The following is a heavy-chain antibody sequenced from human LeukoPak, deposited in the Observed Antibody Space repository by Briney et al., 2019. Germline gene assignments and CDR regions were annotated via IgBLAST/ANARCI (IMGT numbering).Heavy chain of an antibody. J-gene: IGHJ3*02. D-gene: IGHD4-17*01. Sequence: KPSETLSLTCTVSGGSVSGDGYYWSWIRQSPGRGLESIGYIFYSGSTNYNPSLKSRVTISVDTSNNQFSLKLSSVTAADTAVYYCARDPYTVTTTKGGRRATKYAFDIWGQGTMVTVSS. CDR2: IFYSGST. CDR1: GGSVSGDGYY. V-gene: IGHV4-61*08. CDR3: ARDPYTVTTTKGGRRATKYAFDI.